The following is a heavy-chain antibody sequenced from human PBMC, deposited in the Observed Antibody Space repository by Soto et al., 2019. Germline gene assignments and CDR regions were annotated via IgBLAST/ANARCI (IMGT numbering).Heavy chain of an antibody. CDR1: GFTFSKFA. CDR2: ISGRDGRA. J-gene: IGHJ4*02. Sequence: GGSLRLSCAASGFTFSKFAMTWVRQAPGKGLEWLSGISGRDGRASYADSVKGRFTISRDNSKSTLYLDMDSLRTEDTATYYCAKDSLSPLAARLYYFDQWGQGTLVNVSS. D-gene: IGHD6-25*01. CDR3: AKDSLSPLAARLYYFDQ. V-gene: IGHV3-23*01.